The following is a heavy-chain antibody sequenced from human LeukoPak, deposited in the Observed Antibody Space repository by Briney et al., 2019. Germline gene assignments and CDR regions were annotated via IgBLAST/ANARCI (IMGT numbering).Heavy chain of an antibody. V-gene: IGHV4-59*08. Sequence: PSETLSLTCTVSGGSISSYYRSWIRQPPGKGLEWIGYIYYSGSTNYNPSLKSRVTISVDTSKNQFSLKLSSVTAADTAVYYCARRHSVITGPMEISWAFDIWGQGTMVTVSS. D-gene: IGHD1-20*01. CDR3: ARRHSVITGPMEISWAFDI. CDR2: IYYSGST. CDR1: GGSISSYY. J-gene: IGHJ3*02.